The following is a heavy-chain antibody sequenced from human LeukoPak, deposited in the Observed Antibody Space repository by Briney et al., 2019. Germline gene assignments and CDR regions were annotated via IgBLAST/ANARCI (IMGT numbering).Heavy chain of an antibody. Sequence: GGSLGLSCAASGFTFSSYAMSWVRQAPGKGLEWVSAISGSGGSTYYADSVKGRFTISRDNSKNTLYLQMNSLRAEDTAVYYCAKDAGIDWLLSTYYFDYWGQGTLVTVPS. V-gene: IGHV3-23*01. J-gene: IGHJ4*02. CDR3: AKDAGIDWLLSTYYFDY. D-gene: IGHD3-9*01. CDR1: GFTFSSYA. CDR2: ISGSGGST.